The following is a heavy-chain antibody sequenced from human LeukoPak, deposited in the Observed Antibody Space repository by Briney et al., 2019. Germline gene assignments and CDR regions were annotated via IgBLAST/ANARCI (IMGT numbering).Heavy chain of an antibody. CDR3: AKDYRYCTSTSCYGDDAFDI. CDR2: ISGSGVST. CDR1: GFTFSSYA. V-gene: IGHV3-23*01. Sequence: GGSLRLSCAASGFTFSSYAMTWVRQAPGKGLEWVSAISGSGVSTYYADSVKGRFTISRDNSKNTLYLQMSSLRAEDTAVYYCAKDYRYCTSTSCYGDDAFDIWGQRTMVTVSS. J-gene: IGHJ3*02. D-gene: IGHD2-2*01.